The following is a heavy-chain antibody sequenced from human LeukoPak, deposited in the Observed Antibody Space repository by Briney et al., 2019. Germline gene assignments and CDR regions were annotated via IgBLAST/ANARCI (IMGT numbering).Heavy chain of an antibody. Sequence: GASVKVSCKASGYTFTSYGISWVRQAPGHGLEWMGWISAYNGNTNYAQKLQGRVTMTTDTSTSTAYMELRSLRSDDTAVYYCARGEGYCSSTSCYLWLDYWGQGTLVTVSS. CDR2: ISAYNGNT. CDR3: ARGEGYCSSTSCYLWLDY. J-gene: IGHJ4*02. CDR1: GYTFTSYG. D-gene: IGHD2-2*01. V-gene: IGHV1-18*01.